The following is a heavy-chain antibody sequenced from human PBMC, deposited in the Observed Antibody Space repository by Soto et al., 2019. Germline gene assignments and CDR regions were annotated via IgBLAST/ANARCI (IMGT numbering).Heavy chain of an antibody. CDR2: ISSSSSYI. CDR1: GFTFSSYS. D-gene: IGHD3-10*01. V-gene: IGHV3-21*01. Sequence: GGSLRLSCAASGFTFSSYSMNWVRQAPGKGLEWVSSISSSSSYIYYADSVKGRFTISRDNAKNSLYLQMNSLRAEDTAVYYSASNLWFGEFSDAFDIWGQGTMVTVSS. J-gene: IGHJ3*02. CDR3: ASNLWFGEFSDAFDI.